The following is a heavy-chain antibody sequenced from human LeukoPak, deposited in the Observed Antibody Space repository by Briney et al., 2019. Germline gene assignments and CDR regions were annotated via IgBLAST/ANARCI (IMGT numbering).Heavy chain of an antibody. CDR3: ARLVGTIGPRYFDL. V-gene: IGHV4-59*08. Sequence: SETLSLTCTVSGGSISSYYWSWIRQPPGKGLEWIGYIYYTGSTNYNPSLKSRVTISVDRSKNQFSLKLSSVTAADTAVYYCARLVGTIGPRYFDLWGRGTLVTVSS. J-gene: IGHJ2*01. CDR2: IYYTGST. CDR1: GGSISSYY. D-gene: IGHD1-26*01.